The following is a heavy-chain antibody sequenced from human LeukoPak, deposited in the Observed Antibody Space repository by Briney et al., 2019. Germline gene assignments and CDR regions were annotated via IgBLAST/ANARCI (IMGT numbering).Heavy chain of an antibody. V-gene: IGHV3-64*01. CDR1: GFTFSSYA. J-gene: IGHJ4*02. D-gene: IGHD1-14*01. CDR2: ISSNGGST. Sequence: PGGSLRLSCAASGFTFSSYAMHWVRQAPGKGLEYVSAISSNGGSTYYANSVKGRFTISRDNSKNTLYLQMGSLRAEDMAVYYCAMHGKPGGFDYWGQGTLVTVSS. CDR3: AMHGKPGGFDY.